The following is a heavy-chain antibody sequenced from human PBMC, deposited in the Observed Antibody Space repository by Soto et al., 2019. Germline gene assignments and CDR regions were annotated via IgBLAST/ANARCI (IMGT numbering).Heavy chain of an antibody. D-gene: IGHD2-15*01. J-gene: IGHJ2*01. CDR3: FQAEDGIRDVRTVSAFLLNRSSDL. V-gene: IGHV4-59*08. Sequence: KGLEWIGYIYYSGSTNYNPSLKRRVTISVDTSKNQFSLKLSSVTASDTAGFFFFQAEDGIRDVRTVSAFLLNRSSDL. CDR2: IYYSGST.